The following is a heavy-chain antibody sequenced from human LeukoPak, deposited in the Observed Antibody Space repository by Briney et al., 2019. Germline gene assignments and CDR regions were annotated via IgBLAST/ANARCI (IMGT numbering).Heavy chain of an antibody. CDR2: IYYSGST. CDR1: GGSISSYY. J-gene: IGHJ2*01. CDR3: ARMDSSGWYGWYFDL. V-gene: IGHV4-59*01. Sequence: PSETLSLTCTVSGGSISSYYWSWIRQPPGKGLEWIGYIYYSGSTNYNPSLKSRVTISVDTSKNQFSLKLSSVTAADTAVYYCARMDSSGWYGWYFDLWGRGTLVTVSS. D-gene: IGHD6-19*01.